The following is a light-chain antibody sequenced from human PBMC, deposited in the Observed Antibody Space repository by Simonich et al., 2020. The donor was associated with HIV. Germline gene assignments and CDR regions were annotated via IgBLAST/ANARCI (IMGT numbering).Light chain of an antibody. V-gene: IGKV2-29*02. CDR1: QSLLHSDGKSY. CDR2: EFS. J-gene: IGKJ5*01. Sequence: DIVMTQSPLSLSVTPGQSASISSKSSQSLLHSDGKSYLYWYLQKPGQSPQLLMYEFSNRFAGVPERFSASGSGTDFTLKISRVEAEDVGVYYCMQGIHLPITFGQGTRLEIK. CDR3: MQGIHLPIT.